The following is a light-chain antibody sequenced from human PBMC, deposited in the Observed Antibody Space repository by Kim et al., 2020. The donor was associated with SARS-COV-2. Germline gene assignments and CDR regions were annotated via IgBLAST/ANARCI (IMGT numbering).Light chain of an antibody. V-gene: IGKV4-1*01. CDR1: QCVLDGSENKYD. J-gene: IGKJ2*01. Sequence: ETATSHGKPSQCVLDGSENKYDLAWYEQKLRQSPKVLNNLASSRESGVPVRCSGIGSGTDFTLTISSLQSEDVAVYYSHQHYMTPTFGQGTKLEI. CDR3: HQHYMTPT. CDR2: LAS.